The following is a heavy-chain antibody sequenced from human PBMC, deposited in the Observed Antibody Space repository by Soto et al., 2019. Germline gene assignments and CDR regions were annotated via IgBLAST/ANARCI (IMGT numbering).Heavy chain of an antibody. V-gene: IGHV4-39*01. CDR1: GGSISSSSYY. Sequence: SETLSLTCTVSGGSISSSSYYWGWIRQPPGKGLEWIGSIYYSGSTYYNPSLKSRVTISVDTSKNQFSLKLSSVTAADTAVYYCARQVVPAAKGGHWFDPWGRGTLVTVSS. CDR3: ARQVVPAAKGGHWFDP. D-gene: IGHD2-2*01. J-gene: IGHJ5*02. CDR2: IYYSGST.